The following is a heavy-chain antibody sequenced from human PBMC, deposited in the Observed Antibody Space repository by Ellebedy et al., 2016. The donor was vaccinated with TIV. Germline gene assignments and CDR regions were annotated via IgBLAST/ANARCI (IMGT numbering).Heavy chain of an antibody. Sequence: PGGSLRLSCVASGFTFSSYWMSWVRQAQGRGLEWVANLKQDGREEYYVDSVKGRFTISRDNAKNSLYLQMNSLRVEDTALYHCARSRYPGARSSFDSWGQGTLVTVSS. CDR2: LKQDGREE. CDR1: GFTFSSYW. D-gene: IGHD6-6*01. J-gene: IGHJ4*02. V-gene: IGHV3-7*01. CDR3: ARSRYPGARSSFDS.